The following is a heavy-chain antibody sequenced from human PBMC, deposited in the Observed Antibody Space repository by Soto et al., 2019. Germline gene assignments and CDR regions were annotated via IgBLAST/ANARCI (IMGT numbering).Heavy chain of an antibody. Sequence: SETLSLTCAVSCGSISSGGYSWSWIRQPPGKGLEWIGYIYHSGGTYYNPSLKSRVTISVDRSKNQFSLKLSSVTAADTAVYYCARGWGPYGGNINWFDPWGQGTPGHRLL. CDR3: ARGWGPYGGNINWFDP. J-gene: IGHJ5*02. D-gene: IGHD4-17*01. CDR1: CGSISSGGYS. V-gene: IGHV4-30-2*01. CDR2: IYHSGGT.